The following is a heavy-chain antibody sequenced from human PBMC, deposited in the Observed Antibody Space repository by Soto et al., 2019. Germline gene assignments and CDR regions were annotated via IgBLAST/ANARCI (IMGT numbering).Heavy chain of an antibody. V-gene: IGHV3-23*01. CDR2: ISGSGGST. CDR3: AKPKTTVTTFDY. Sequence: GSLRLSCAASGLSFSSYAMSWVRQAPGKGLEWVSAISGSGGSTYYADSVKGRFTISRDNSKNTLYLKMNSLRAEDTAVYYCAKPKTTVTTFDYWGQGTLVTVSS. D-gene: IGHD4-17*01. J-gene: IGHJ4*02. CDR1: GLSFSSYA.